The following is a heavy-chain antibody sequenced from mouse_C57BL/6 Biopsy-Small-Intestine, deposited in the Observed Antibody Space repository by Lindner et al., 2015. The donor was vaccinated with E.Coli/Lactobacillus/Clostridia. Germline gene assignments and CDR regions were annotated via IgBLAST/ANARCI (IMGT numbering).Heavy chain of an antibody. CDR3: ARGNDYDEGFAY. J-gene: IGHJ3*01. CDR2: IDPSDSET. D-gene: IGHD2-4*01. CDR1: GYTFTSYW. Sequence: VQLQESGAEMMRPGASVKLSCKASGYTFTSYWMHWVKQRPGQGLEWIGKIDPSDSETHYNQKFKDKATLTVDKSSSTAYMQLNSLTSEDSAVYYCARGNDYDEGFAYWGQGTLVTVSA. V-gene: IGHV1-52*01.